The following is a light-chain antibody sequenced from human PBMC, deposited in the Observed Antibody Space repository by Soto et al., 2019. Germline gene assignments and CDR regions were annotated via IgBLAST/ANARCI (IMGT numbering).Light chain of an antibody. V-gene: IGKV1-5*01. CDR1: QRISIW. Sequence: EIQMTQSPSTLSASVGDRVKMTCRASQRISIWLAWYQQKPGKAPKLLSYDSSSLESGVPSRCSGSGSGTEFTYTISCLQPDTFATYYCQQSITYLFTFGPGTRVEI. CDR2: DSS. CDR3: QQSITYLFT. J-gene: IGKJ3*01.